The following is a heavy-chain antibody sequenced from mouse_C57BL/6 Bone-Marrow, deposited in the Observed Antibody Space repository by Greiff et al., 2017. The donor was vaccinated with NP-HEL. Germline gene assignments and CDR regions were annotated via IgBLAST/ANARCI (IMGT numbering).Heavy chain of an antibody. Sequence: DVHLVESGGDLVKPGGSLKLSCAASGFTFSSYGMSWVRQTPDKRLEWVATISSGGSYTYYPDSVKGRFTISRDNAKNTLYLQMSSLKSEDTAMYYCARQRPLLRYFDVWGTGTTVTVSS. CDR3: ARQRPLLRYFDV. V-gene: IGHV5-6*01. CDR1: GFTFSSYG. CDR2: ISSGGSYT. J-gene: IGHJ1*03. D-gene: IGHD1-2*01.